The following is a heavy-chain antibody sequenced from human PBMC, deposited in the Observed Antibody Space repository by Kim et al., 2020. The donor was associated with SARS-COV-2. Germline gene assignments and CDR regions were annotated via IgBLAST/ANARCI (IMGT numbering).Heavy chain of an antibody. CDR1: GFTFSSYA. J-gene: IGHJ6*02. Sequence: GGSLRLSCAASGFTFSSYAMSWVRQAPGKGLEWVSAISCIGCRTYYADSVKGRFTISRDNSKNTLYLQMNSLGAEDTAVYYCAKVRARLLGYYYYGMDVWGQGTTVTVSS. D-gene: IGHD4-17*01. V-gene: IGHV3-23*01. CDR2: ISCIGCRT. CDR3: AKVRARLLGYYYYGMDV.